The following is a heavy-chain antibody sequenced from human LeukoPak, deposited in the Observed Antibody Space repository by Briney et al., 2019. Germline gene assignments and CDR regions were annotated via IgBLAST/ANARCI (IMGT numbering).Heavy chain of an antibody. J-gene: IGHJ4*02. CDR2: ISAYNGNT. CDR1: GYTFTSYG. CDR3: ATREYSSSWPHFDY. D-gene: IGHD6-13*01. Sequence: ASVKVSCKASGYTFTSYGISWVRQAPGQGLEWMGWISAYNGNTNYAQKLQGRVTMTTDTSTSTAYMELRSLRSDDTAVYYCATREYSSSWPHFDYWGQGTLVTVSS. V-gene: IGHV1-18*01.